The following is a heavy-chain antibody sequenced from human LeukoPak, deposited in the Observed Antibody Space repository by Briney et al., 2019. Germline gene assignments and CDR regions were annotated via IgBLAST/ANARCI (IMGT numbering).Heavy chain of an antibody. CDR3: ARGISPYYDSSGYHFDY. Sequence: SETLSLTCAVYGGSFSGYYWSWIRQPPGKGLEWIGEINHSGSTNYNPSLKSRVTISVDRSKNQFSLKLSSVTAADTAVYYCARGISPYYDSSGYHFDYWGQGTLVTVSS. CDR2: INHSGST. J-gene: IGHJ4*02. D-gene: IGHD3-22*01. CDR1: GGSFSGYY. V-gene: IGHV4-34*01.